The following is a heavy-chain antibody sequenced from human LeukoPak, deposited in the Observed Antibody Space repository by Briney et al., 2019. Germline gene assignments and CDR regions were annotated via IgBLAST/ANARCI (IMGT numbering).Heavy chain of an antibody. D-gene: IGHD3-22*01. V-gene: IGHV7-4-1*02. Sequence: ASVKVSCKASGYIFTSYAMNWLRRAPGQGLEWMGWINTNTGSPTYALAFTGRFVFSLDTSVSTAYLQISSLQAEDTVVYYCARRVKDYYDSSGYYSFDYWGRGTLVTVSS. CDR3: ARRVKDYYDSSGYYSFDY. CDR2: INTNTGSP. CDR1: GYIFTSYA. J-gene: IGHJ4*02.